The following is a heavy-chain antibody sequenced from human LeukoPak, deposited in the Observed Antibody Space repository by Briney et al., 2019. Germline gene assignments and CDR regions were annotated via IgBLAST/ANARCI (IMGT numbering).Heavy chain of an antibody. CDR2: IRGSGGST. CDR3: AKVQGQVIGYYFDY. V-gene: IGHV3-23*01. D-gene: IGHD3/OR15-3a*01. Sequence: GGSLRLSCAASGFTFSSFAMSWVRQAPGKGLEWVSAIRGSGGSTYYADSVKGQFTISRDNSKNTLYLQMNSPRAEDTAVYYCAKVQGQVIGYYFDYWGRGTLVTVSS. J-gene: IGHJ4*02. CDR1: GFTFSSFA.